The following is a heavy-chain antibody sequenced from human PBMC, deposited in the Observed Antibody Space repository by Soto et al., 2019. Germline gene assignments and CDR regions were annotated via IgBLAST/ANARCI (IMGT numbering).Heavy chain of an antibody. D-gene: IGHD6-13*01. CDR1: GNSFTSYW. J-gene: IGHJ5*02. V-gene: IGHV5-51*01. CDR3: ARRGGGMAAAGTGWFDP. CDR2: IYPGDSDT. Sequence: XESLKISWQCSGNSFTSYWIGLVLQMPGKGLEWMGIIYPGDSDTRYSPSFQGQVTISADKSISTAYLQWSSLKASDTAMYYCARRGGGMAAAGTGWFDPWGQGTLVTVSS.